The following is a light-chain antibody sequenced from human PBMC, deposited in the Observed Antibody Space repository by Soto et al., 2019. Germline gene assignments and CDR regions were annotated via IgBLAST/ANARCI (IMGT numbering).Light chain of an antibody. V-gene: IGLV2-8*01. CDR3: SSFAGSKTPYV. CDR1: SSDIGTYDF. J-gene: IGLJ1*01. CDR2: EVT. Sequence: QSVLTQPPSASGSPGQSVTISCSGTSSDIGTYDFASWYQHHPGKAPKVLIYEVTKRASGVPDRFSGSKSGNTASLTVSGLQPEDEAEYFCSSFAGSKTPYVFGTGTKVTVL.